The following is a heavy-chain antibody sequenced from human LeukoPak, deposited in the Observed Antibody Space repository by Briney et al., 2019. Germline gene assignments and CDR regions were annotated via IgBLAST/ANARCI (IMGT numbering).Heavy chain of an antibody. CDR3: ASRYSSGWYDY. V-gene: IGHV3-53*01. D-gene: IGHD6-19*01. J-gene: IGHJ4*02. Sequence: GGSLRLSCAASGFTVSNNYMSWVRQAPGKGLEWVSIIYSGGSTYYADSVKGRFTISRDNSKNTLYLQMNSLRAEDTAVYYCASRYSSGWYDYWGQETLVTVSS. CDR1: GFTVSNNY. CDR2: IYSGGST.